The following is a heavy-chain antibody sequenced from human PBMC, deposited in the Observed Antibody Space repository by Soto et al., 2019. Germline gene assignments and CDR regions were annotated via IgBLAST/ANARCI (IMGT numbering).Heavy chain of an antibody. V-gene: IGHV4-34*01. CDR1: GGSFSGYY. CDR2: INHSVST. Sequence: QVQLQQWGAGLLKPSETLSLTCAVYGGSFSGYYWSWIRQPPGKGLEWIGEINHSVSTNYNPSLKSRVTISVDTSKNQFSLKLSSVTAADTAVYYCARAPSGDSRQEFDYWGQGTLVTVSS. CDR3: ARAPSGDSRQEFDY. D-gene: IGHD3-22*01. J-gene: IGHJ4*02.